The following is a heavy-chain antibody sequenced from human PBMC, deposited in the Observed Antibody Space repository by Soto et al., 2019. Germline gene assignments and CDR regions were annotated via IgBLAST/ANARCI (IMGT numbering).Heavy chain of an antibody. V-gene: IGHV4-30-4*01. CDR3: ARAEWDPVLWFGELSG. Sequence: QVQLQESGPGLVKPSQTLSLTCTVSGGSISSGGYYWSWIRQPPGKGLEWIGYIYYSGSTYYNPSLTGRVTISVDTSKTQFALKLSAVTAADTAVYYCARAEWDPVLWFGELSGWGQGTLVTVSS. J-gene: IGHJ4*02. CDR1: GGSISSGGYY. CDR2: IYYSGST. D-gene: IGHD3-10*01.